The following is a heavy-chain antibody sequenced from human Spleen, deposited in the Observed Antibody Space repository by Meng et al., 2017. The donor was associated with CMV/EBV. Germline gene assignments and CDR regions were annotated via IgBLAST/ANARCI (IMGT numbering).Heavy chain of an antibody. CDR1: GGTFISYA. Sequence: SGGTFISYAISWVRQAPGQGLEWMGGIIPIFGTANYAQKFQGRVTITTDESTSTAYMELSSLRSEDTAVYYCARGYCSSTSCPWFDPWGQGTLVTVSS. CDR2: IIPIFGTA. V-gene: IGHV1-69*05. CDR3: ARGYCSSTSCPWFDP. J-gene: IGHJ5*02. D-gene: IGHD2-2*01.